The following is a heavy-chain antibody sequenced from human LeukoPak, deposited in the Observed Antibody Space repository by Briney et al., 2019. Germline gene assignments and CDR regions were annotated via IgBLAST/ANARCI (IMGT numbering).Heavy chain of an antibody. V-gene: IGHV3-64D*06. J-gene: IGHJ2*01. D-gene: IGHD1-7*01. CDR1: GFTFSSYA. CDR2: ISSNGGST. Sequence: GGSLRLSCSASGFTFSSYAMHWVRQAPGKGLEYVSAISSNGGSTYYADSVKGRFTISRDNSKNTLYLQMSSLRAEDTAVYFCVKGSRNYGDLWGRGTLVTVSS. CDR3: VKGSRNYGDL.